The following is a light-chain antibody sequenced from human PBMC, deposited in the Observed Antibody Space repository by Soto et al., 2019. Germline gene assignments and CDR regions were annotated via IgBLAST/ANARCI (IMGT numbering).Light chain of an antibody. CDR3: QQYDTSPWT. CDR2: GAS. V-gene: IGKV3-20*01. J-gene: IGKJ1*01. Sequence: EMVLTQSPGTLSLSPGERATLSCRASQSFTSRSLAWYQQKPGLAPRLLISGASNRAAGIPDRFSGSGSGTDFTLTISRLEPEDFAVYYCQQYDTSPWTFGQGTKVDIK. CDR1: QSFTSRS.